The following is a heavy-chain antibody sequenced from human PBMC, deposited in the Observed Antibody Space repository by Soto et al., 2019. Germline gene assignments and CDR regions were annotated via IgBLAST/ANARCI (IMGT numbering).Heavy chain of an antibody. CDR3: ARHAGIAVAGGGNWFDP. J-gene: IGHJ5*02. CDR2: IYYSGST. Sequence: SETLSLTCTVSGGSISSYYWSWIRQPPGKGLEWIGYIYYSGSTNYNPSLKSRVTISVDTSKNQFSLKLSSVTAADTAVYYCARHAGIAVAGGGNWFDPWGQGTLVTVSS. CDR1: GGSISSYY. V-gene: IGHV4-59*08. D-gene: IGHD6-19*01.